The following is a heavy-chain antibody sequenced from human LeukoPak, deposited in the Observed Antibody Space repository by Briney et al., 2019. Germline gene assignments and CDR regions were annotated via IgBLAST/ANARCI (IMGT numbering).Heavy chain of an antibody. CDR3: ARHPGYSSSWQYYYYGMDV. Sequence: SETLSLTCAVYGGSFSGYYWSWIRQPPGKGLEWIGEINHSGSTNYNPSLKSRVTISVDTSENQFSLKLSSVTAADTAAYYCARHPGYSSSWQYYYYGMDVWGQGTTVTVSS. J-gene: IGHJ6*02. CDR1: GGSFSGYY. V-gene: IGHV4-34*01. CDR2: INHSGST. D-gene: IGHD6-13*01.